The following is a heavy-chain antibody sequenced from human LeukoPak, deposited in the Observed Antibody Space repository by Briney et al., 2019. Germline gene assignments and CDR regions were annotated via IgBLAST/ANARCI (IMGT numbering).Heavy chain of an antibody. V-gene: IGHV3-23*01. CDR3: AKSVTSGYWY. CDR1: GFTFSSYV. CDR2: ISGSGGGT. J-gene: IGHJ4*02. Sequence: GGSLRLSCAASGFTFSSYVMNWVRQAPGKGLEWVSSISGSGGGTYYADSVKGRFTISRDNSKNTLYLQMNSLRAEDTALYYCAKSVTSGYWYWGQGTLVTVSS. D-gene: IGHD3-22*01.